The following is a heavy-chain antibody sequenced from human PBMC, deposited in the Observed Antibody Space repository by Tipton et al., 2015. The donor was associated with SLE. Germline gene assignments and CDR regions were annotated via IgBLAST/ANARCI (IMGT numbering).Heavy chain of an antibody. CDR2: IYPDDSDT. CDR1: GYNFPDYW. Sequence: QLVQSGAEVKKPGESLRISCQGSGYNFPDYWVAWVRQMPGKGLEWIGLIYPDDSDTRYSPSFEGQVTMSVDKSITTAYLQWSSLKASDTATYYCVRHGGHSRSSVVDYWGQGTLVTVSS. CDR3: VRHGGHSRSSVVDY. J-gene: IGHJ4*02. V-gene: IGHV5-51*01. D-gene: IGHD6-6*01.